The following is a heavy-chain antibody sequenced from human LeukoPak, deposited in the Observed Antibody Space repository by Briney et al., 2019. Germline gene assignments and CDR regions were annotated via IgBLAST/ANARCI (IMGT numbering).Heavy chain of an antibody. CDR3: ARDLGSGVQLWHEVGSYYMDV. D-gene: IGHD5-18*01. CDR2: ISSSSSYI. Sequence: PGGSLRLSCAASGFTFSSYSMNWVRQAPGKGLEWVSSISSSSSYIYYADSVKGRFTISRDNAKNSLYLQMNSLRAEDTAVYYCARDLGSGVQLWHEVGSYYMDVWGKGTTVTVSS. V-gene: IGHV3-21*01. J-gene: IGHJ6*03. CDR1: GFTFSSYS.